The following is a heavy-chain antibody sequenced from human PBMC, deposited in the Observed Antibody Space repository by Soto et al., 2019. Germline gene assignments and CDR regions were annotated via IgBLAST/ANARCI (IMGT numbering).Heavy chain of an antibody. V-gene: IGHV1-2*02. D-gene: IGHD1-1*01. Sequence: ASVKVSCKASGYTFTGYYMHWVRQAPGQGLEWMGWINPNSGGTNYAQKFQGRVTMTRDTSISTAYMELSRLRSDGTAVDYWAREGVVRYRLRGRYCYYGRGGCGKGTRVVDCS. CDR3: AREGVVRYRLRGRYCYYGRGG. J-gene: IGHJ6*04. CDR2: INPNSGGT. CDR1: GYTFTGYY.